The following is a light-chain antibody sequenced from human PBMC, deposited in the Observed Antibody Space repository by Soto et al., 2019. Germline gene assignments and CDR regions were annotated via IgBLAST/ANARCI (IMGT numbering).Light chain of an antibody. J-gene: IGKJ1*01. CDR1: QGIRND. V-gene: IGKV1-6*01. CDR3: LQDYNYPWT. Sequence: AIQMTQSPSSLSASVGDRVTITCRASQGIRNDLGWYQQKPGKAPKLLIYAASSLQSGVPSRFSGSGSATDFTFTISSLQPEDFATYYCLQDYNYPWTFGQGTKVEIK. CDR2: AAS.